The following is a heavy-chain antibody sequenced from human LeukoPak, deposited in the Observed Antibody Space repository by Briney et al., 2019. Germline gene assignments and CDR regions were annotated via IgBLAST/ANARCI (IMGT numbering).Heavy chain of an antibody. CDR2: VSTTGSDT. V-gene: IGHV3-21*04. J-gene: IGHJ1*01. Sequence: GGSLRLSCAASGFTFSGYAMNWVRQAPGKGLEWVSSVSTTGSDTYYADSVKGRFTISRDSSKNTLYLQMNSLRAEDAAVYYCAQQVGYCSSGNCYFTYWGQGTLVTVSS. CDR1: GFTFSGYA. D-gene: IGHD2-15*01. CDR3: AQQVGYCSSGNCYFTY.